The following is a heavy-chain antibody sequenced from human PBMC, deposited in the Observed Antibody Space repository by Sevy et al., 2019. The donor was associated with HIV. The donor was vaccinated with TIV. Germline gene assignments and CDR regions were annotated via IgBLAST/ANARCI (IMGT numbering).Heavy chain of an antibody. CDR1: GGSISAYY. J-gene: IGHJ5*02. Sequence: SETLSLTCTVSGGSISAYYWSWIRQPPGKALEYIGYIYYTGRTNYNPSLENRVTMSVDTSKNQFSLKLNSVTAADTAVYYCTRAPPVRSGDDSLNWFDPWGQGTLVTVSS. CDR3: TRAPPVRSGDDSLNWFDP. V-gene: IGHV4-59*01. D-gene: IGHD5-12*01. CDR2: IYYTGRT.